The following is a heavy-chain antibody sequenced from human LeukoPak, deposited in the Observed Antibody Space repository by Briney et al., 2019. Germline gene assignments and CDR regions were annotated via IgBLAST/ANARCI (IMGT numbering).Heavy chain of an antibody. Sequence: PGRSLRLSCVTSGFTFTDYAISWFRQAPGKGLEWVGFIRRISSGGTTDYAASVKGRFTISRDNSKSIAYLQMNSLESEDTAMYYCTRGIGYTYGWSDWGQGTLVTVSS. CDR2: IRRISSGGTT. CDR1: GFTFTDYA. CDR3: TRGIGYTYGWSD. J-gene: IGHJ4*02. V-gene: IGHV3-49*03. D-gene: IGHD5-18*01.